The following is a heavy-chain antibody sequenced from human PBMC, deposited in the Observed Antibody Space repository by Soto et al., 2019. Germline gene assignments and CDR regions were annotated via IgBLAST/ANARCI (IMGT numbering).Heavy chain of an antibody. J-gene: IGHJ4*02. Sequence: DSVKVSCKASGYTFTGYYMHWVRQAPGQGREWMGWINPNSGGTNYAQKFQGRVTMTRDTSISTAYMELSRLRSDDTAVYYCARETMSTQYCDFWSGYYPGLAYWGKGTMVRVS. CDR2: INPNSGGT. D-gene: IGHD3-3*01. CDR3: ARETMSTQYCDFWSGYYPGLAY. CDR1: GYTFTGYY. V-gene: IGHV1-2*02.